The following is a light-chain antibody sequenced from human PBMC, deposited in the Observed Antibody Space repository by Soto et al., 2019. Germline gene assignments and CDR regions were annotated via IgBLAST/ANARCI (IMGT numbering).Light chain of an antibody. CDR1: QSVSSSY. CDR3: QQYGSPIT. J-gene: IGKJ5*01. CDR2: GKS. V-gene: IGKV3-20*01. Sequence: EIVLTQSPGTLSLSPGEIATLSCRASQSVSSSYLAWYQQRPGQAPRLLIYGKSSRATGIPDRFSGSGSGTDFTLTISRLEPEDFAVYYCQQYGSPITFGQGTRLEIK.